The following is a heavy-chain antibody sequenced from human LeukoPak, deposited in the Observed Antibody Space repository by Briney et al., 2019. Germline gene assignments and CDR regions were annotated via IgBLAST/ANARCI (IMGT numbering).Heavy chain of an antibody. CDR3: GSESYPYYYYGMDV. J-gene: IGHJ6*02. CDR1: GYTFTGYY. Sequence: ASVKVSCKASGYTFTGYYMHWVRQAPGQGLEWMGWINPNSGGTNYAQKFQGRVTMTRDTSISTAYMELSRLRSDDTAVYYCGSESYPYYYYGMDVWGQGTTVTVSS. CDR2: INPNSGGT. V-gene: IGHV1-2*02.